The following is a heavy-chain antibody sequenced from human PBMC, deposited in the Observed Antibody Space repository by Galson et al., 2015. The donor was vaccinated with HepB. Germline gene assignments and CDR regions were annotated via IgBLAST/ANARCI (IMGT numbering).Heavy chain of an antibody. D-gene: IGHD3-10*01. CDR3: AREMRPDYYGSGSYYSNRGYFDY. CDR1: GFTFSSYW. CDR2: IKQDGSEK. V-gene: IGHV3-7*03. Sequence: SLRLSCAASGFTFSSYWMSWVRQAPGKGLEWVANIKQDGSEKYYVDSVKGRFTISRDNAKNSLYLQMNSLRAEDTAVYYCAREMRPDYYGSGSYYSNRGYFDYWGQGTLVTVSS. J-gene: IGHJ4*02.